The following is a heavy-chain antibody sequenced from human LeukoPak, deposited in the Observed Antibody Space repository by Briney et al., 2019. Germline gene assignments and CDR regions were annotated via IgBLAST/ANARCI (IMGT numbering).Heavy chain of an antibody. CDR1: GFTFSSYA. D-gene: IGHD6-13*01. Sequence: GGSLRLSCAASGFTFSSYAMHWVRQAPGKGLEWVAVISYDGSNKYYADSVKGRFTISSDNSKNTLYLQMNSLRAEDTAVYYCVIGGGSSWSRVYAFDIWGQGTMVTVSS. CDR3: VIGGGSSWSRVYAFDI. J-gene: IGHJ3*02. V-gene: IGHV3-30-3*01. CDR2: ISYDGSNK.